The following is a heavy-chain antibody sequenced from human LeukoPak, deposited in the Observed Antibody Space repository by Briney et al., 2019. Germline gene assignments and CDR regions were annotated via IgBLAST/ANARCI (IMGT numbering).Heavy chain of an antibody. CDR1: GYTFTSYY. D-gene: IGHD5-12*01. CDR2: INPSGGST. Sequence: ASVKVSCKASGYTFTSYYMHWVRQAPGQGLEWMGIINPSGGSTSYAQKFQGRVTMTRDTSTSTVYMELSSLRSVDTAVYYCAGSMVATSIFDYWGQGTLVTVSS. V-gene: IGHV1-46*01. CDR3: AGSMVATSIFDY. J-gene: IGHJ4*02.